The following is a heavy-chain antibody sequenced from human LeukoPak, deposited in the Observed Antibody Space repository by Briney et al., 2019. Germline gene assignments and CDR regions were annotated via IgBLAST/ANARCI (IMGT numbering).Heavy chain of an antibody. Sequence: SETLSLTCTVSRGSINSASYYWSWVRQPAGKALEWIGRIFASGSTSYNPSLKSRLSISLDKSKNQFSLLLNSVTAADTAVYYCTRSLNGDYFFDYWGQGARVTVFS. V-gene: IGHV4-61*02. D-gene: IGHD4-17*01. CDR1: RGSINSASYY. CDR2: IFASGST. CDR3: TRSLNGDYFFDY. J-gene: IGHJ4*02.